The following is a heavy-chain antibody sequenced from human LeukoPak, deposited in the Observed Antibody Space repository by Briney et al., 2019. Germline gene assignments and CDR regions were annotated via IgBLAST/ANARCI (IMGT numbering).Heavy chain of an antibody. D-gene: IGHD4-11*01. Sequence: PGGSLRLSCAASGSTFSSYAMSWVRQAPGKGLEWVSAISGSGGSTYYADSVKGRFTISRDNSKNTLYLQMNSLRAEDTAVYYCAKDPYSNYGYFQHWGQGTLVTVSS. CDR3: AKDPYSNYGYFQH. J-gene: IGHJ1*01. V-gene: IGHV3-23*01. CDR2: ISGSGGST. CDR1: GSTFSSYA.